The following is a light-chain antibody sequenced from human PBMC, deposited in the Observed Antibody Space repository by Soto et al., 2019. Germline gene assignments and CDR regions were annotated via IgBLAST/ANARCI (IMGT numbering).Light chain of an antibody. Sequence: QSVLTQPASVSGSPGQSITIPCTGTSSDVGSYNLVSWYQQHPGKAPKLMIYEVSKRPSGVSNRFSGSKSGNTASLTISGLQAEDEADYYCCSYAGSSTFVVFGGGTKVTVL. CDR2: EVS. CDR1: SSDVGSYNL. CDR3: CSYAGSSTFVV. J-gene: IGLJ2*01. V-gene: IGLV2-23*02.